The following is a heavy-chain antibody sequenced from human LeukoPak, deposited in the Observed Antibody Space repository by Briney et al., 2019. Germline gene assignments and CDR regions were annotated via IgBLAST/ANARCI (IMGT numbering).Heavy chain of an antibody. J-gene: IGHJ5*02. CDR3: ARDWYSGSYHP. Sequence: GGSLRLSCAASGFTFSDYYMSWIRQAPGKGLEWVSYITSSSSYTNYADSVKGRFTISRDNAKNSLYLQMNSLRAEDTAVYYCARDWYSGSYHPWGQGTLVTVSS. CDR1: GFTFSDYY. V-gene: IGHV3-11*05. CDR2: ITSSSSYT. D-gene: IGHD1-26*01.